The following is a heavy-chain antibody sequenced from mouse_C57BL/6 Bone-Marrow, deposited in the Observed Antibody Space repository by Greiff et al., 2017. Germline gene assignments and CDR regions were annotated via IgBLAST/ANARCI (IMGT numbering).Heavy chain of an antibody. J-gene: IGHJ4*01. D-gene: IGHD2-3*01. CDR2: ISSGSSTI. V-gene: IGHV5-17*01. Sequence: EVQRVESGGGLVKPGGSLKLSCAASGFTFSDYGMHWVRQAPEKGLEWVAYISSGSSTIYYADTVKGRFTISRDNAKNTLFLQMTSLRSEDTAMYYCARRWLLRIYYAMDYWGQGTSVTVSS. CDR3: ARRWLLRIYYAMDY. CDR1: GFTFSDYG.